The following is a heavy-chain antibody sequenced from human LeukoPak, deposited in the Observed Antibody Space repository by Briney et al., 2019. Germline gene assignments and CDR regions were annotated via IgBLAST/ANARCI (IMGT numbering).Heavy chain of an antibody. Sequence: GGSLRLSCAASGFTFTGYYMHWVRQAPGQGLEWMGWINPNSGGTNYAQKFQGWVTMTRDTSISTAYMELSRLRSDDTAVYYCARANLGLWFGELYSWDYWGQGTLVTVSS. CDR1: GFTFTGYY. CDR3: ARANLGLWFGELYSWDY. D-gene: IGHD3-10*01. V-gene: IGHV1-2*04. CDR2: INPNSGGT. J-gene: IGHJ4*02.